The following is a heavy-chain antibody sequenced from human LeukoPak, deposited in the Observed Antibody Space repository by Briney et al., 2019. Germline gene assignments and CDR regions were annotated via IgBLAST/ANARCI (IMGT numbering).Heavy chain of an antibody. CDR3: ARADNGGFSGDWFDP. D-gene: IGHD2-15*01. CDR2: IYYRGST. CDR1: GGSISSYY. V-gene: IGHV4-59*01. J-gene: IGHJ5*02. Sequence: SETLSLTCTVSGGSISSYYWSWSRQPPGRGRGWIGYIYYRGSTNYNPSLKSRVTISVDTSKNQFSLKLSSVTAADTAVYYCARADNGGFSGDWFDPWGQGTLVTVSS.